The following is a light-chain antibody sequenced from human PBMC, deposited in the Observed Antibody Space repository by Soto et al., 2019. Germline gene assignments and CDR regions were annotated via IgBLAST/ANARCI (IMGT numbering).Light chain of an antibody. CDR3: QQYNNWPPPIT. V-gene: IGKV3-15*01. CDR2: GAS. CDR1: QSVGTN. J-gene: IGKJ5*01. Sequence: EIVMTQSPATLSVSPGERATLSCRASQSVGTNLAWYQQKLGQAPRLLIYGASTRVTDIPARFSASGSGTDFILTISSLESEDLAVYYCQQYNNWPPPITFGQGTRLEIK.